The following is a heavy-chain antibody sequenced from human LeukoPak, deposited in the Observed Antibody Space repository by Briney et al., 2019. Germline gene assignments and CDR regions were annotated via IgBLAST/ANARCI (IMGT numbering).Heavy chain of an antibody. CDR1: GFTVSSNY. Sequence: GGSLRLSCAASGFTVSSNYMSWVRQAPGKGLEWVSIIYSGGSTFYADSVKGRCTISRDNLKNVLYLQMNSLRAEDTAVYYCASGGGSVAAWRWGQGTLVTVSS. V-gene: IGHV3-53*01. CDR3: ASGGGSVAAWR. CDR2: IYSGGST. J-gene: IGHJ4*02. D-gene: IGHD2-15*01.